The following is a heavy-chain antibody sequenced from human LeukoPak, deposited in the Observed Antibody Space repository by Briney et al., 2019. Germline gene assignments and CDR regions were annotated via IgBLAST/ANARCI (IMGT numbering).Heavy chain of an antibody. Sequence: SETLSLTCTVSGGSISRSTYHWGWIRQPPGKGLEWIGNIYFSGSTYYNPSLESRVTISVDTSKSQFSLKLSSVTAADTAVFYCARDGSYDSSPYYFDYWGQGTLVTVSS. V-gene: IGHV4-39*02. CDR3: ARDGSYDSSPYYFDY. J-gene: IGHJ4*02. D-gene: IGHD3-22*01. CDR1: GGSISRSTYH. CDR2: IYFSGST.